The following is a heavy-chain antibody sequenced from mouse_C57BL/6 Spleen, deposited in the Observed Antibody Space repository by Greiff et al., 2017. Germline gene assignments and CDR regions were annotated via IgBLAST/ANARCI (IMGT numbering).Heavy chain of an antibody. CDR2: FDPETGGT. J-gene: IGHJ2*01. Sequence: QVQLQRSGAELVRPGASVTLSSKASGYTFTDFEMHWVKQPPVLGLEWIGAFDPETGGTASNQKLKGKAILTADKSSSTAYMELRSLTSEDSAVYYCTRRIGGDYWGQGTTLTVSS. CDR1: GYTFTDFE. CDR3: TRRIGGDY. V-gene: IGHV1-15*01.